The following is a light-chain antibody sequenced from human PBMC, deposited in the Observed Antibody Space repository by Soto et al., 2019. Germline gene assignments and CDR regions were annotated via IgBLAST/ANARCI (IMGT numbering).Light chain of an antibody. Sequence: IQLTQSPSSLSASVGDRFTITCRASQGISSYLAWYQQKPGKAPKLLIYAASTLQSGVPSRFSGSGSGTEFTLTISSLQPEDFAIYYCLQHSTYPITFGQGTRLEIK. V-gene: IGKV1-9*01. CDR2: AAS. CDR3: LQHSTYPIT. J-gene: IGKJ5*01. CDR1: QGISSY.